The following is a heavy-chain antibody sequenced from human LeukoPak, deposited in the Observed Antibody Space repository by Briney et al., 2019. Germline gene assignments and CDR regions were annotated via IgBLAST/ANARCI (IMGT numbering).Heavy chain of an antibody. V-gene: IGHV3-7*01. J-gene: IGHJ4*02. D-gene: IGHD2-15*01. Sequence: GGSLRLSCAASGFTFSNCVISWVRQAPGKGLEWVANTKPGGTAEYYADSVRGRFTTSRDNANNFLYLQMNSLRGEDTAVYYCARDGGLHTNFDYWGQGTLVTVSS. CDR2: TKPGGTAE. CDR1: GFTFSNCV. CDR3: ARDGGLHTNFDY.